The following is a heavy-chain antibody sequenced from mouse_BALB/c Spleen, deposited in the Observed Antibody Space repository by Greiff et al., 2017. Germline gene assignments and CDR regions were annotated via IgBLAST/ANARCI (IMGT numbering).Heavy chain of an antibody. Sequence: VQLQQSGPSLVQPSQSLSITCTVSGFSLTSYGVHWVRQSPGKGLEWQGVIWRGGSTDYNAAFMSRLSITKDNSKSQVFFKMNSLQADDTAIYYCARIHYYGYDAMDYWGQGTSVTVSS. CDR2: IWRGGST. J-gene: IGHJ4*01. CDR3: ARIHYYGYDAMDY. D-gene: IGHD1-2*01. V-gene: IGHV2-5-1*01. CDR1: GFSLTSYG.